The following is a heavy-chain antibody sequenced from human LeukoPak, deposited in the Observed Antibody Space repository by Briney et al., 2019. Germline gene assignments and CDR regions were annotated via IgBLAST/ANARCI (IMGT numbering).Heavy chain of an antibody. D-gene: IGHD4/OR15-4a*01. CDR1: GFTFSTYT. Sequence: GGSLRLSCVASGFTFSTYTMNWIRQAPGKGLEWVSGSIGSGGSAFYADSVKGRFSISRDTSKNTLFLHMNNLRAGDTAVCYCAKERDYGPADYWGQGTLVTVSS. CDR2: SIGSGGSA. V-gene: IGHV3-23*01. CDR3: AKERDYGPADY. J-gene: IGHJ4*02.